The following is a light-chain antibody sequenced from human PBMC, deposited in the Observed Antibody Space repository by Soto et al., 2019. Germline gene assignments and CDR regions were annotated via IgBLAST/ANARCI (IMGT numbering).Light chain of an antibody. J-gene: IGKJ2*01. CDR2: GAS. V-gene: IGKV1-9*01. CDR1: QAIYSY. Sequence: DIQLTQSPCFLSASVGDRVTISCRASQAIYSYLAWYQQKPGKAPKLLILGASKLQSGVPSRFSGSGSGTEFTLTISSLQPEDFATYYCQQLNSHPRTFGQGTKLEIK. CDR3: QQLNSHPRT.